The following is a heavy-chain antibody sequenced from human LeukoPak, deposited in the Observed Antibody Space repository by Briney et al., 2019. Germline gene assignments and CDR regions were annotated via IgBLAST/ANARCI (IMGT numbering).Heavy chain of an antibody. D-gene: IGHD1-26*01. V-gene: IGHV3-7*01. CDR1: GASISANNYY. CDR2: IKQDGSEK. J-gene: IGHJ4*02. CDR3: ARDSIRGPEWEIDY. Sequence: ETLSLTCNVSGASISANNYYWTWIRQAPGKGLEWVANIKQDGSEKYYVDSVKGRFTISRDNAKNSLYLQMNSLRAEDTAVYYCARDSIRGPEWEIDYWGQGDLVTVSS.